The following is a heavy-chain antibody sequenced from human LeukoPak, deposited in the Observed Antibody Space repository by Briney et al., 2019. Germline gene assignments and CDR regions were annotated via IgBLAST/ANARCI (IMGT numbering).Heavy chain of an antibody. Sequence: ASVKVSCKASGGTFSSYAISWVRQAPGQGLEWMGGIIPIFGTANYAQKFQGRVTITTDESTSTAYMELSSLRSEDTAVYYCAREEDSSSWYAFDIWGQGTMVTVSS. J-gene: IGHJ3*02. CDR3: AREEDSSSWYAFDI. CDR2: IIPIFGTA. D-gene: IGHD6-13*01. V-gene: IGHV1-69*05. CDR1: GGTFSSYA.